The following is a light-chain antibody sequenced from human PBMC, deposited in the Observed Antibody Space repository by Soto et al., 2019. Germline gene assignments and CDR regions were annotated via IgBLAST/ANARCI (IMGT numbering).Light chain of an antibody. Sequence: TQSPSTLSASVGDRVTITCRASQSISSSYLAWYQQKPGQAPRLLIYGASSRATGIPDRFSGSGSGTDFTLTISRLEPEDFAVYYCQQYVSWTFGQGTKVDIK. CDR3: QQYVSWT. CDR2: GAS. V-gene: IGKV3-20*01. CDR1: QSISSSY. J-gene: IGKJ1*01.